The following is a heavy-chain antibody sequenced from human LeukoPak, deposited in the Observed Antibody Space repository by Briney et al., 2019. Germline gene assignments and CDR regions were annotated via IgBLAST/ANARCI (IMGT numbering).Heavy chain of an antibody. CDR2: VYASGAT. CDR3: ARDQGYTYGQTHYFDL. Sequence: TSETLSLTCPVSGVSINPYYWSWIRQSAGKGLEWIGRVYASGATNYHPSLNGRVTLSVDMSKNHFSLRLSSVTAADTAVYYCARDQGYTYGQTHYFDLWGQGILVTVSS. D-gene: IGHD5-18*01. J-gene: IGHJ4*02. V-gene: IGHV4-4*07. CDR1: GVSINPYY.